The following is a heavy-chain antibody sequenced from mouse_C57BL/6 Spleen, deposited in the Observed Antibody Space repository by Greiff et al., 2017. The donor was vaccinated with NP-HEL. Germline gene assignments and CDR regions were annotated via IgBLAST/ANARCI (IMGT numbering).Heavy chain of an antibody. V-gene: IGHV1-80*01. J-gene: IGHJ2*01. Sequence: VQLQQSGAELVKPGASVKISCKASGYAFSSYWMNWVKQRPGKGLEWIGQIYPGDGDTNYNGKFKGKATLTADKSSSTAYMQLSSLTSEDSAVYFCAREEGDYGSSSSFDYWGQGTTLTVSS. D-gene: IGHD1-1*01. CDR2: IYPGDGDT. CDR3: AREEGDYGSSSSFDY. CDR1: GYAFSSYW.